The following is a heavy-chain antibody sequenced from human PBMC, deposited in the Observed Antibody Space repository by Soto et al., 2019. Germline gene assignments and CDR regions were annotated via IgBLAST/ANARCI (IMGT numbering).Heavy chain of an antibody. J-gene: IGHJ6*02. CDR2: IYYSGST. V-gene: IGHV4-39*01. CDR3: ARQTKYYDILTGPYYYGMDV. D-gene: IGHD3-9*01. CDR1: GGSISSSSYY. Sequence: NPSETLSLTCTVSGGSISSSSYYWGWIRQPPGKGLEWIGSIYYSGSTYYNPSLKSRVTISVDTSKNQFSLKLSSVTAADTAVYYCARQTKYYDILTGPYYYGMDVWGQGTTVTVSS.